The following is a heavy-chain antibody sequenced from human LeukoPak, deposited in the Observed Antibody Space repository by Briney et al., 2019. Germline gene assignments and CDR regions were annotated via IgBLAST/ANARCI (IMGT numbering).Heavy chain of an antibody. Sequence: GGSLRLSCAASGFTVSSNYMSWVRQAQGKGLEWVSVIYSGGSTYYADSVKGRFTISRDNSKNTLYLQMNSLRAEDTAVYYCARDTYQPGLIDCWGQGTLVTVSS. D-gene: IGHD2-2*01. CDR2: IYSGGST. CDR1: GFTVSSNY. V-gene: IGHV3-53*01. J-gene: IGHJ4*02. CDR3: ARDTYQPGLIDC.